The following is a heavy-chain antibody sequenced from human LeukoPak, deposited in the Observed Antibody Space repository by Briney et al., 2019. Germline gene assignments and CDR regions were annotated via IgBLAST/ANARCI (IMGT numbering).Heavy chain of an antibody. CDR2: INPSGGST. CDR3: ARDYYDSSGYYYFAVY. CDR1: GYTFTSYD. Sequence: ASVKVSCKASGYTFTSYDINWVRQATGQGLEWMGIINPSGGSTSYAQKFQGRVTMTRDTSTSTVYMELSSLRSEDTAVYYCARDYYDSSGYYYFAVYWGQGTLVTVSS. J-gene: IGHJ4*02. D-gene: IGHD3-22*01. V-gene: IGHV1-46*01.